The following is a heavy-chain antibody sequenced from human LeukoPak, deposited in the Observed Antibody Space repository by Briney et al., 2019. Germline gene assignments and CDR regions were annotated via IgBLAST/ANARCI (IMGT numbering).Heavy chain of an antibody. V-gene: IGHV3-43*02. CDR3: AKDGANYYGSGSYRRHPLDY. J-gene: IGHJ4*02. D-gene: IGHD3-10*01. CDR1: GYTFDDYG. Sequence: PGGSLRLSCVASGYTFDDYGMSWVRQAPGKGLEWVSLISWDGGSTYYADSVKGRFTISRDNSKNSLYLQMNSLRTEDTALYYCAKDGANYYGSGSYRRHPLDYWGQGTLVTVSS. CDR2: ISWDGGST.